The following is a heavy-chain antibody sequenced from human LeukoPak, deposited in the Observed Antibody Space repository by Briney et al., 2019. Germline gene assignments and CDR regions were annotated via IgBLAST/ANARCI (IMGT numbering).Heavy chain of an antibody. J-gene: IGHJ3*02. CDR3: AKSNGYGLVDI. D-gene: IGHD3-10*01. CDR2: IYTRGST. Sequence: SETLSLTCTVSGGSISSYDWSWIRQPAGKGLEWIGRIYTRGSTNYNPSLKSRVTISLDTSRNQFSLKLNSVTAADAAVYYCAKSNGYGLVDIWGQGTMVTVSS. V-gene: IGHV4-4*07. CDR1: GGSISSYD.